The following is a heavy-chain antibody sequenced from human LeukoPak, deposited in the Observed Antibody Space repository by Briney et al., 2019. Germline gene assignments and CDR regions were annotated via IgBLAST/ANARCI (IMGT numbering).Heavy chain of an antibody. J-gene: IGHJ5*02. CDR1: GGSLRTYY. CDR3: ARGYDYSSSSYWFDP. CDR2: IYYTGST. Sequence: SETLSLTCTVSGGSLRTYYWSWIRQPPGKGLEWIGYIYYTGSTNYNPSLKSRATISVDASNNQFSLKLSSVTAADTAVYYCARGYDYSSSSYWFDPWGQGTLVTVSS. V-gene: IGHV4-59*08. D-gene: IGHD6-6*01.